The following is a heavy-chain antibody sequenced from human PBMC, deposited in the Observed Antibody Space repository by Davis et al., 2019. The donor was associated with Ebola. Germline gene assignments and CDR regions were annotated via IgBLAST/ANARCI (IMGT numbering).Heavy chain of an antibody. V-gene: IGHV3-7*01. J-gene: IGHJ4*02. Sequence: GGSLRLSCAASGFSFSYYWMSWVRQAPGKGPEWVANIKEDGSDKYYVDSVRGRFTISRDNAKNSLYLQMNGLRVEDTAIYYCARDKSVAGGGQKYWGQGTRVTVSP. CDR2: IKEDGSDK. CDR1: GFSFSYYW. D-gene: IGHD2-15*01. CDR3: ARDKSVAGGGQKY.